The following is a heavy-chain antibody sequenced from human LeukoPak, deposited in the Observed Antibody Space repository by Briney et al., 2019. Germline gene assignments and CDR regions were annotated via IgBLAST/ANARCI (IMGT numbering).Heavy chain of an antibody. CDR1: GYSISSGYY. Sequence: PSETLSLTCTVSGYSISSGYYWGWIRQPPGKGLEWIGSISHSGSTYYNPSLKSRVTISVDTSKNQFSLKLTSVTAADTAVYYCARDKLGVGATFFDYWGQGTLVTVSS. CDR3: ARDKLGVGATFFDY. D-gene: IGHD1-26*01. V-gene: IGHV4-38-2*02. J-gene: IGHJ4*02. CDR2: ISHSGST.